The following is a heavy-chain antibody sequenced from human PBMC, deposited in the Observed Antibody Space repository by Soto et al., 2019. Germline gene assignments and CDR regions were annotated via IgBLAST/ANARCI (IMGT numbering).Heavy chain of an antibody. J-gene: IGHJ6*02. CDR1: GGSTSSGDYY. CDR2: ISYSGST. D-gene: IGHD6-13*01. V-gene: IGHV4-30-4*01. Sequence: SETLSLTCSVSGGSTSSGDYYWTWIRQPPGKGLEWIGYISYSGSTFYSPSLKRRVTISVDRSKNQFSLKLSSVTAADTAVYYCARGQAAAPAMDVWGQGTTVTVSS. CDR3: ARGQAAAPAMDV.